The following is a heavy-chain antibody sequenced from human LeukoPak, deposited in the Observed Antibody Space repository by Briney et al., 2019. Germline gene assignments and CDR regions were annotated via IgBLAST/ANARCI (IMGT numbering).Heavy chain of an antibody. D-gene: IGHD5-12*01. CDR1: GLTFDDYG. V-gene: IGHV3-20*04. J-gene: IGHJ4*02. Sequence: PGGSLRLSCAASGLTFDDYGMSWVRQAPGKGLEWVSGINWNGGSTGYADSVKGRFTISRDDAESSLYVQMNSLRDEDTAVYYCARFGYSGWNLENWGQGTLVTVSS. CDR2: INWNGGST. CDR3: ARFGYSGWNLEN.